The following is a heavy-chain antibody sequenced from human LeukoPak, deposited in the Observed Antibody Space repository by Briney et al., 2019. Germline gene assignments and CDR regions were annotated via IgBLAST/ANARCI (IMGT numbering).Heavy chain of an antibody. V-gene: IGHV3-9*01. D-gene: IGHD5-12*01. CDR2: ISWNSGSI. CDR1: GFTFDDYA. CDR3: AKDHNIVATIWMDY. J-gene: IGHJ4*02. Sequence: GGSLRLSCAASGFTFDDYAMHWVRQAPGKGLEWVSGISWNSGSIGYADSVKGRFTISRDNAKNSLYLQMNSLRAEDTALYYCAKDHNIVATIWMDYWGQGTLVTVSS.